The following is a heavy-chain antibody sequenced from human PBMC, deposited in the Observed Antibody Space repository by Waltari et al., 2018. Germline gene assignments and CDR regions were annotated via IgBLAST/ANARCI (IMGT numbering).Heavy chain of an antibody. CDR1: GGSVSRGSDY. D-gene: IGHD6-19*01. CDR2: IYTSGST. Sequence: QVQLQESGPGLVKPSQTLSLTCTVSGGSVSRGSDYWSWIRQPAGKGLEWVGHIYTSGSTTYNPSLKRRVTISRDTSKNQFYLELRSMTAADTAVYYCARSPTGWGYFDHWGQATLVTVSS. CDR3: ARSPTGWGYFDH. V-gene: IGHV4-61*09. J-gene: IGHJ4*02.